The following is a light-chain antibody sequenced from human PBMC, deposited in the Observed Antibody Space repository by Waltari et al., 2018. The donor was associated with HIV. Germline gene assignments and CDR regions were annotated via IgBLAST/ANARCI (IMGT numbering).Light chain of an antibody. V-gene: IGLV4-69*01. Sequence: QLVLTQSPSASASLGAPVKLTCTLTSGHSTYAIAWHLQQTEKGPRYWMKVNSDGSHSKGDGIPDRFSGSSSGSERYLIISSLQSEDEADYYCQTWGTGIRVFGGGTKLTVL. CDR3: QTWGTGIRV. CDR1: SGHSTYA. J-gene: IGLJ3*02. CDR2: VNSDGSH.